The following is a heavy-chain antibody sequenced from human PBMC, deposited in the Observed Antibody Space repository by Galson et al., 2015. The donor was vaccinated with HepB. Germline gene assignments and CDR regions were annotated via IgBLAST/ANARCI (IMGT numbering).Heavy chain of an antibody. CDR2: IYWDDDK. CDR3: AHSSAHDLWSGYCFDY. CDR1: GFSLSTFGVG. D-gene: IGHD3-3*01. J-gene: IGHJ4*02. Sequence: PPLVKPTQTLTLTCTFSGFSLSTFGVGVGWIRQPPGKALEWLALIYWDDDKRYSPSLKSRLSITKDTSQTHVGITMTNMDPVDTATYYCAHSSAHDLWSGYCFDYWGQGTLVTVSS. V-gene: IGHV2-5*02.